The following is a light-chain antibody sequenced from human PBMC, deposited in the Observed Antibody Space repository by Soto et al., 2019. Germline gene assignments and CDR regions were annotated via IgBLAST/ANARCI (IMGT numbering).Light chain of an antibody. CDR1: SSVY. CDR2: EVN. Sequence: QSALTQPPSASGSPGQSVTISCTGTSSVYVSWYQQHPVKAPKLIIYEVNKRPSGVPDRFSGSKSGNTASLTVSGLQAEDKADYYCSSHAGNNDFVFGTGTKVTVL. V-gene: IGLV2-8*01. J-gene: IGLJ1*01. CDR3: SSHAGNNDFV.